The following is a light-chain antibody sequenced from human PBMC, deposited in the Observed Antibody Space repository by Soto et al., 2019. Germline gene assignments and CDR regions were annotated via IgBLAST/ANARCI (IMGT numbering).Light chain of an antibody. CDR3: TSYVGSNIWV. J-gene: IGLJ3*02. CDR2: EVS. CDR1: SRDVGAYKY. V-gene: IGLV2-8*01. Sequence: QSALTQPPSASGSPGQSVTISCTGTSRDVGAYKYVSWYQQYPGKAPKLMIYEVSKRPSGVPDRFSGSKSGNTASLTVSGLQDEDEADYYCTSYVGSNIWVFGGGTKLTVL.